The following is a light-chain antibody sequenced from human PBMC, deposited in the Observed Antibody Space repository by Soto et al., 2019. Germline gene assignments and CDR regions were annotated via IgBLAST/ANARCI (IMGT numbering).Light chain of an antibody. CDR3: QKYDSAPLT. Sequence: DIQMTQSPSSVSASLGDRVTITCRASQGLGHYVARYQQKPGKVPKLLIYSASTLQSGVPSRFSGRGSGTDFTLTISSLQPEDVATYYCQKYDSAPLTFGPGTKVDI. J-gene: IGKJ3*01. CDR1: QGLGHY. CDR2: SAS. V-gene: IGKV1-27*01.